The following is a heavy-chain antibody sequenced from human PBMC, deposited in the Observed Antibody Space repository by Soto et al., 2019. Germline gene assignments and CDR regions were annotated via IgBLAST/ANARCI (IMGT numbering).Heavy chain of an antibody. Sequence: PGGSLRLSCAASGFTFSSYSMNWVRQAPGKGLEWVSYISSSSTIYYADSVKGRFTISRDNAKNSLYLQMNSLRDEDTAVYYCARDRYGDYCVDYWGQGTLVTVSS. V-gene: IGHV3-48*02. CDR3: ARDRYGDYCVDY. CDR2: ISSSSTI. J-gene: IGHJ4*02. D-gene: IGHD4-17*01. CDR1: GFTFSSYS.